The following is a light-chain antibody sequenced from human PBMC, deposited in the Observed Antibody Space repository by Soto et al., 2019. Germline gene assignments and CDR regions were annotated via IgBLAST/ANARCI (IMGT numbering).Light chain of an antibody. V-gene: IGKV3-20*01. J-gene: IGKJ1*01. CDR2: GAS. CDR3: QQYGSSPLT. Sequence: EIVLTHSPGTLSLSPGERATLFCRASQSVTSRSIAWHQQKPGQAPRLLIYGASSRATGIPDRFSGSGSGTDFTLTISRLEPEDFAVYYCQQYGSSPLTFGQGTKVDIK. CDR1: QSVTSRS.